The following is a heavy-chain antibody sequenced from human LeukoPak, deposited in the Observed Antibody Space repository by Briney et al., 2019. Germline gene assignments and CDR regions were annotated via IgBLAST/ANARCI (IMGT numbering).Heavy chain of an antibody. CDR1: GGTFSSYA. CDR3: ARGPYSGDDRCLDY. J-gene: IGHJ4*02. Sequence: VSCKASGGTFSSYAISWVRQAPGQGLEWMGGIIPIFGTANYAQKFQGRVTITTDESTSTAYMELSSLRSEDTAVYYCARGPYSGDDRCLDYWGQGTLVTVSS. V-gene: IGHV1-69*05. D-gene: IGHD5-12*01. CDR2: IIPIFGTA.